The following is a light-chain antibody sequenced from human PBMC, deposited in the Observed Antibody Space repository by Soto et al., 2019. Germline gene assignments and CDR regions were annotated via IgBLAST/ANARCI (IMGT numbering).Light chain of an antibody. CDR1: QSVSRNS. V-gene: IGKV3-20*01. Sequence: EIVLTQSPGTLSLSPGERATLSCRASQSVSRNSLSWYQHPPGQAPRLLIYGASSRATDIPDRFSGSGSGTDFTLIVSRLEPEDFAVYFCQQYGKSPPTFGPGTKVA. CDR2: GAS. J-gene: IGKJ3*01. CDR3: QQYGKSPPT.